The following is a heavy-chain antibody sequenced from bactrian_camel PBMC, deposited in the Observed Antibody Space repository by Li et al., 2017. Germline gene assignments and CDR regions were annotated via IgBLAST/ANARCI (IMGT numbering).Heavy chain of an antibody. CDR3: AVAGLVDYVAGVKAGYNY. CDR1: GYTYRRAC. CDR2: VDYDKGVT. V-gene: IGHV3S26*01. J-gene: IGHJ4*01. D-gene: IGHD4*01. Sequence: QLVESGGGSVQTGGSLRLSCAASGYTYRRACVGWFRQAPGKEREGVAVVDYDKGVTSYAESVQGRFTISRDSAKNTVYQQMNMLKPADAAVYYCAVAGLVDYVAGVKAGYNYWGQGTQVTVS.